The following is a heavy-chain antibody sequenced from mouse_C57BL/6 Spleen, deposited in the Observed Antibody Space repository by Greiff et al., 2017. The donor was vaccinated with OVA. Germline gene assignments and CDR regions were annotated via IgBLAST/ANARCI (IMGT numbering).Heavy chain of an antibody. D-gene: IGHD2-5*01. Sequence: DVHLVESGGGLVKPGGSLKLSCAASGFTFSDYGMHWVRQAPEKGLEWVAYISSGSSTIYYADTVKGRFTIARDNAKNTQFLQMTSLRSEDTALYYCARTYYSNDAHYYAMDYWGQGTSVTFSS. V-gene: IGHV5-17*01. CDR2: ISSGSSTI. J-gene: IGHJ4*01. CDR1: GFTFSDYG. CDR3: ARTYYSNDAHYYAMDY.